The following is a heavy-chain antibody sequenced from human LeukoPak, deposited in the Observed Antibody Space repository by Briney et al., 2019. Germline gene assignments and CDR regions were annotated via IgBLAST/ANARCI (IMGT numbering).Heavy chain of an antibody. CDR2: ISGSGGST. CDR3: ARADSETTKN. D-gene: IGHD1-26*01. V-gene: IGHV3-23*01. CDR1: GFTFSSYG. J-gene: IGHJ4*02. Sequence: GGSLRLSCAASGFTFSSYGMSWVRQAPGKGLEWVSAISGSGGSTYYADSVKGRFTISRDNAKNSLYLQMNSLRAEDTAVYYCARADSETTKNWGQGTLVTVSS.